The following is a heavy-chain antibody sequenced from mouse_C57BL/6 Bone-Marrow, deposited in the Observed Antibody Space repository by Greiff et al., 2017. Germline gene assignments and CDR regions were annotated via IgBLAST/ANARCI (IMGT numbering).Heavy chain of an antibody. D-gene: IGHD1-1*01. CDR2: IDPANGNT. V-gene: IGHV14-3*01. CDR3: AGNYYGSSDPFAY. CDR1: GFNIKNTY. Sequence: EVQLQQSVAELVRPGASVKLSCTASGFNIKNTYMHWVKQRPEQGLEWIGRIDPANGNTKYAPKFQGKATITADTSSNTAYLQLSSLTSEDTAIYYCAGNYYGSSDPFAYWGQGTLVTVSA. J-gene: IGHJ3*01.